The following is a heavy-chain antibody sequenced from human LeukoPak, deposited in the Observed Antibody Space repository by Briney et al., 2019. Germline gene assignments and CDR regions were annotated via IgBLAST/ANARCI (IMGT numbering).Heavy chain of an antibody. V-gene: IGHV1-2*06. CDR2: INPNSGGT. J-gene: IGHJ3*02. CDR3: ARDLKVVVITSDAFDI. CDR1: GYTFTGYY. Sequence: ASVKVSCKASGYTFTGYYMHWVRQAPGQGLEWMGRINPNSGGTNYAQKFQGRVTMTRDTSISTAYMELSRLRSDDTAVYYCARDLKVVVITSDAFDIWGQGTMVTVSX. D-gene: IGHD3-22*01.